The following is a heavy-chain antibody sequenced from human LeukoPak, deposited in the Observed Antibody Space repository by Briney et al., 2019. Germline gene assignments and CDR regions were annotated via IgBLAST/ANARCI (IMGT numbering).Heavy chain of an antibody. J-gene: IGHJ4*02. V-gene: IGHV3-21*01. CDR3: ARNPADDSSGYSLGY. Sequence: GGSLRLSCAASGFTFSDYSMNWVRQTPRKGLEWVSCISGSGSYIYYADSVKGRFTISRDNAKNSLYLQMNSLRAEDTAVYYCARNPADDSSGYSLGYWGQGTLVTVSS. CDR2: ISGSGSYI. CDR1: GFTFSDYS. D-gene: IGHD3-22*01.